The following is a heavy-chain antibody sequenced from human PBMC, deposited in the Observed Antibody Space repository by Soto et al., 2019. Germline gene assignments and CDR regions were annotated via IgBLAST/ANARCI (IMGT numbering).Heavy chain of an antibody. D-gene: IGHD6-19*01. V-gene: IGHV4-59*08. CDR3: ARGRSAWLPPGGGNWFDP. Sequence: PSETLSLTCTVSGGSISSYYWSWIRQPPGKGLEWVGYIYSTGSTNYSPSLKSRVTISVDTSKNQFSLNLSSVTAADTAVYYCARGRSAWLPPGGGNWFDPWGQGTPVTVSS. CDR2: IYSTGST. J-gene: IGHJ5*02. CDR1: GGSISSYY.